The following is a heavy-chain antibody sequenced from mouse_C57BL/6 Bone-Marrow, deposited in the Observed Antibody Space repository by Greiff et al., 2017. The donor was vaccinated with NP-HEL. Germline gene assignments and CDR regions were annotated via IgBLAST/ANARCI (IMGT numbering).Heavy chain of an antibody. CDR3: AGVWSDY. V-gene: IGHV1-4*01. Sequence: QVQLKESGAELARPGASVKMSCKASGYTFTSYTMHWVKQRPGQGLEWIGYINPSSGYTKYNQKFKDKATLTADKSSSTAYMQLSSLTSEDSAVYYCAGVWSDYWGQGTTLTVSS. J-gene: IGHJ2*01. D-gene: IGHD2-10*02. CDR2: INPSSGYT. CDR1: GYTFTSYT.